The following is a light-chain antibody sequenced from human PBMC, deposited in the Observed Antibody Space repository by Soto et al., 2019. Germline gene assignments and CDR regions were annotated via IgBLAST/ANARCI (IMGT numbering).Light chain of an antibody. CDR2: GAS. V-gene: IGKV1-39*01. CDR1: QSISYY. CDR3: QQIYTTPLT. J-gene: IGKJ4*01. Sequence: DIEMTQSPSSLSAYVGDRVNITCRASQSISYYLNWYQQKPGRAPDLLMYGASSLQSGVPSRFTGSGSGTEFTLTITSLQPGDFATYYCQQIYTTPLTFGGGTKVEIK.